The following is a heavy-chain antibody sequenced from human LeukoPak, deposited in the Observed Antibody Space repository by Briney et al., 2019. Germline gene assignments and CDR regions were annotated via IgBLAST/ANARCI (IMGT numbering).Heavy chain of an antibody. J-gene: IGHJ4*02. CDR3: ARVVVAATRYYFDY. CDR2: ISSSGSTI. D-gene: IGHD2-15*01. V-gene: IGHV3-48*03. Sequence: PGGSLRLSCAASGFTFSSYELNWVRQAPGKGLEWVSYISSSGSTIYYADSVKGRFTISRDNAKNSLYLQMNSLRAEDTAVYYCARVVVAATRYYFDYWGQGTLVTVSS. CDR1: GFTFSSYE.